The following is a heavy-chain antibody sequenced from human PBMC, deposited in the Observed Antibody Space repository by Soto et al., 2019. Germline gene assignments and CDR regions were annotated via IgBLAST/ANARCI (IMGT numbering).Heavy chain of an antibody. D-gene: IGHD5-18*01. Sequence: QVHLVESGGGVVQPGRSLRLSCTASGFTFRNFSMNWVRQAPGKGPEWVTVISHDGSIRYYGDFVKGRFTVSRDNSKNALYLQMNTLRREDTAVYYCARGRGYSYGSRFDSWGQGILVTVSS. CDR1: GFTFRNFS. CDR2: ISHDGSIR. CDR3: ARGRGYSYGSRFDS. J-gene: IGHJ4*02. V-gene: IGHV3-30-3*01.